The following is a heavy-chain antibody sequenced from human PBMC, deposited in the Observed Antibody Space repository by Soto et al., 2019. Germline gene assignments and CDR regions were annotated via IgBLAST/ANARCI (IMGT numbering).Heavy chain of an antibody. D-gene: IGHD3-22*01. CDR1: GFTFSSYE. CDR3: ARDQGDYYYDSSGYPY. CDR2: ISSSGSTI. J-gene: IGHJ4*02. V-gene: IGHV3-48*03. Sequence: GGSLRLSCAASGFTFSSYEMNWVCQAPGKGLEWVSYISSSGSTIYYADSVKGRFTISRDNAKNSLYLQMNSLRAEDTAVYYCARDQGDYYYDSSGYPYWGQGTLVTVSS.